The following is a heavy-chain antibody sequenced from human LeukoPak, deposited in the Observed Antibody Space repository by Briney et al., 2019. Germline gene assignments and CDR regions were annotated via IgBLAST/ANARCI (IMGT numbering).Heavy chain of an antibody. Sequence: GGSLRLSCAASGFTFSSYSMNWVRQAPGKGLEWVSFISSSGSFIYYADSVKGRFTISRDNAKNSLYVQMNSLRAEDTAVYYCARLVRGEYYFDYWGQGTLVTVSS. CDR1: GFTFSSYS. CDR2: ISSSGSFI. J-gene: IGHJ4*02. V-gene: IGHV3-21*01. D-gene: IGHD4-23*01. CDR3: ARLVRGEYYFDY.